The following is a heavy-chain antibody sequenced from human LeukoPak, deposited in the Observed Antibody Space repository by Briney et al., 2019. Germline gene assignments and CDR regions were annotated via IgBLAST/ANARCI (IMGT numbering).Heavy chain of an antibody. CDR2: IYYSGST. Sequence: KPSETLSLTCTVSGGSISSDDYYWSWIRQHPGKGLEWIGYIYYSGSTYYSPSLKSRLTISVDTSKNQFSLKLSSVTAADTAVFYCARFGTSSSRFFDQWGQGTLVTVSS. V-gene: IGHV4-31*03. J-gene: IGHJ4*02. CDR3: ARFGTSSSRFFDQ. CDR1: GGSISSDDYY. D-gene: IGHD6-6*01.